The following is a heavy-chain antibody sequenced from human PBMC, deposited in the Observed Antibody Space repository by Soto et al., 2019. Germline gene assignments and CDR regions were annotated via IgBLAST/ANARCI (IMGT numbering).Heavy chain of an antibody. D-gene: IGHD2-8*01. CDR3: ARDPSKPGVYAFNI. CDR2: TYYRSKWYS. V-gene: IGHV6-1*01. Sequence: PSQTLSLTCAISGDSVSSNSAAWNWIRQSPSRGLEWLGRTYYRSKWYSDYAVSVKSRITISADTSKNQFSLQLNSVTPEDTAVYYCARDPSKPGVYAFNIWGQGTMVTVS. CDR1: GDSVSSNSAA. J-gene: IGHJ3*02.